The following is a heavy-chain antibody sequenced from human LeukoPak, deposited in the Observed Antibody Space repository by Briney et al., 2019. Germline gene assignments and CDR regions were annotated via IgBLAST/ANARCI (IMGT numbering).Heavy chain of an antibody. V-gene: IGHV4-39*07. CDR2: IYYSGST. CDR3: VRTCSSTSLPPYYYYGMDV. J-gene: IGHJ6*02. D-gene: IGHD2-2*01. CDR1: GGSISSSSYY. Sequence: SETLSLTCTVSGGSISSSSYYWGWIRQPPGKGLEWIGSIYYSGSTYYNPSLKSRVTISVDTSKNQFSLKLSSVTAADTAVYYCVRTCSSTSLPPYYYYGMDVWGQGTTVTVSS.